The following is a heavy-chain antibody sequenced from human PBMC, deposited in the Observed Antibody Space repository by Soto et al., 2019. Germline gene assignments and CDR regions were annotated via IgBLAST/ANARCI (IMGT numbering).Heavy chain of an antibody. CDR1: GGTFSSYT. Sequence: SVKVSCKASGGTFSSYTISWVRQAPGQGLEWMGRIIPILGIANYAQKFQGRVTITADKSTSTAYMELSSLRSEDTAVYYCARDTVYYDILTGYNNWFDPWGQGTLVTVSS. CDR2: IIPILGIA. CDR3: ARDTVYYDILTGYNNWFDP. D-gene: IGHD3-9*01. V-gene: IGHV1-69*04. J-gene: IGHJ5*02.